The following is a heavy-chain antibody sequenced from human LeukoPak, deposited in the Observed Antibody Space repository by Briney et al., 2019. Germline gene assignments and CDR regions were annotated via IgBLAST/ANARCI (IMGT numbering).Heavy chain of an antibody. J-gene: IGHJ4*02. Sequence: ASVKVSCKASGYTFTSYYMHWVRQAPGQGLEWMGIINPSGGSTSYAQKFQGRVTITRDTSASTAYMELSSLRPEDTAVYYCARDSSGAFDYWGQGTLVTVSS. CDR2: INPSGGST. CDR1: GYTFTSYY. D-gene: IGHD6-25*01. V-gene: IGHV1-46*01. CDR3: ARDSSGAFDY.